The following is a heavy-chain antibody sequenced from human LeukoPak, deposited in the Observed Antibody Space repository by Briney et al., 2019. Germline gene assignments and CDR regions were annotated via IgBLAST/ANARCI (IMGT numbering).Heavy chain of an antibody. CDR3: ARPRVISQHGDYAPRYFDY. V-gene: IGHV5-51*01. J-gene: IGHJ4*02. CDR2: IYAGDSDT. CDR1: GYSYTSYW. D-gene: IGHD4-17*01. Sequence: KNGESLKISCKGSGYSYTSYWIGWVRQVPGKGLELMGIIYAGDSDTKYSPSFQGQVTMSADKSITTAYLQWSSLKASDTAIYYCARPRVISQHGDYAPRYFDYWGQGTLVTVSS.